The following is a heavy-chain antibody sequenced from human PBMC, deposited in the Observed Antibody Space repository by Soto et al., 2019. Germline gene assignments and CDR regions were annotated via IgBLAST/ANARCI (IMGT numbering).Heavy chain of an antibody. CDR3: AKGGAIVAAGTRVYLYNAMDV. CDR2: INPNSGDT. J-gene: IGHJ6*02. V-gene: IGHV1-2*02. D-gene: IGHD1-26*01. CDR1: GYTFTGYY. Sequence: ASVKVSCKASGYTFTGYYVHWVRQAPGQGLEWMGWINPNSGDTYLAQRFQGRVTMDRDTSIGTAYMELRGLTSDDTAEYYCAKGGAIVAAGTRVYLYNAMDVWGQGTTVTVS.